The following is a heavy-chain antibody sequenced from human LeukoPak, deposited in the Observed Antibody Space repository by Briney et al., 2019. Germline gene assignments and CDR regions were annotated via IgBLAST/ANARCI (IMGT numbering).Heavy chain of an antibody. CDR3: ARIRGGYSYGSLDY. CDR1: GFTFTSYT. V-gene: IGHV3-21*01. J-gene: IGHJ4*02. Sequence: GRSLRLSCAASGFTFTSYTMHWVRQAPGKGLEWVSFISSSSSYIYYADSVKGRFTISRDNAKNSLFLHMNSLRVEDTAVYYCARIRGGYSYGSLDYWGQGTLVTVSS. D-gene: IGHD5-18*01. CDR2: ISSSSSYI.